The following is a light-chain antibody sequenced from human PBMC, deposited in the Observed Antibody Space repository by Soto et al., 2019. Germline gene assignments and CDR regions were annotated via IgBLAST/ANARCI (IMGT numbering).Light chain of an antibody. CDR3: SSQAGRNTVV. Sequence: QSALTQPASVSGSPGQSITISCSGTSSDVGSYSHVAWYQQFPGKTPKLIIYEVTYRPSGVSHRFSASKSGNTASLTISGLQAEDEAEYFCSSQAGRNTVVFGGGTKLTVL. V-gene: IGLV2-14*01. J-gene: IGLJ2*01. CDR2: EVT. CDR1: SSDVGSYSH.